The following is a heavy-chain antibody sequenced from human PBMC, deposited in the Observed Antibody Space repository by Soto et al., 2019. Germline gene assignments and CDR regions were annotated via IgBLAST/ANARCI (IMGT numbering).Heavy chain of an antibody. CDR3: ARVWGNYNYYYYMDV. CDR1: GYTFTSYG. CDR2: ISAYNGNT. Sequence: ASVKVSCKASGYTFTSYGISWVRQAPGQGLEWMGWISAYNGNTNYAQKLQGRVTMTTDTSTSTAYMELRSLRPDDTAVYYCARVWGNYNYYYYMDVWGKGTTVTVSS. V-gene: IGHV1-18*01. D-gene: IGHD3-16*01. J-gene: IGHJ6*03.